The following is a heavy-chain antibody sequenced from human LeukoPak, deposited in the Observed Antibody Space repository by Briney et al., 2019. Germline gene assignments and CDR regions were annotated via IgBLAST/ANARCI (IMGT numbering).Heavy chain of an antibody. CDR1: GGTFSSYA. D-gene: IGHD2-15*01. Sequence: GASVKVSCKASGGTFSSYAISWVRQAPGQGLEWMGGIIPIFGTANYAQKFQGRVTITADESTSTAYMELSSLRSEDTAVYYCASQYCGGGSCYYYGMDVWGQGTTVTVSS. J-gene: IGHJ6*02. V-gene: IGHV1-69*13. CDR2: IIPIFGTA. CDR3: ASQYCGGGSCYYYGMDV.